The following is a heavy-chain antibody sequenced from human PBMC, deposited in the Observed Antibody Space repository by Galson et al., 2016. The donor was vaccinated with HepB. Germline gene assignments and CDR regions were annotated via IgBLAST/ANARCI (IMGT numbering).Heavy chain of an antibody. Sequence: SLRLSCAASGLSFDDYGMDWVRQAPGKGLAWVSGITWNSGSVGYAASVQGRFTISRDTAKNTLYLQMNSRRAEDTAVYYCAVYSFPIAAAGPARSLQHWGQGTLVTVSS. V-gene: IGHV3-9*01. D-gene: IGHD6-13*01. CDR2: ITWNSGSV. CDR1: GLSFDDYG. J-gene: IGHJ1*01. CDR3: AVYSFPIAAAGPARSLQH.